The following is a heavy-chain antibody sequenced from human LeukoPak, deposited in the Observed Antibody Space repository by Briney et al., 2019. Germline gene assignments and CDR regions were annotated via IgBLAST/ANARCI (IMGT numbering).Heavy chain of an antibody. CDR2: IIPIFGTA. CDR3: ARDGYSYGNFDY. V-gene: IGHV1-69*06. J-gene: IGHJ4*02. CDR1: GGTFSRYA. D-gene: IGHD5-18*01. Sequence: ASVKVSCKASGGTFSRYAISGVRQAPGQGLEWMGGIIPIFGTANYAQKFQGRVTITADKSTRTAYMELSSLRSEDTAVYYCARDGYSYGNFDYWGQGTLVTVSS.